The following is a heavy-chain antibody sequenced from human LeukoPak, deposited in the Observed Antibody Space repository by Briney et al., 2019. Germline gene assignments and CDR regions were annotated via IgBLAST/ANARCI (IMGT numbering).Heavy chain of an antibody. J-gene: IGHJ4*02. CDR1: GFTFSSYD. D-gene: IGHD3-22*01. CDR3: ARGPAYYDSSGYYYSFDY. CDR2: IGTAGDT. V-gene: IGHV3-13*01. Sequence: GGSLRLSCAASGFTFSSYDMHWVRQATGKGLEWVSAIGTAGDTYYPGSVKGRFTISRENAKNSLYLQMNSLRAGDTAVYYCARGPAYYDSSGYYYSFDYWGQGTLVTVSS.